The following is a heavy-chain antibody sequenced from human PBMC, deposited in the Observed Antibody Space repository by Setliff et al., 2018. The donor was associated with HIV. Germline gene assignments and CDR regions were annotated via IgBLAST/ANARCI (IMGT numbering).Heavy chain of an antibody. D-gene: IGHD3-3*01. J-gene: IGHJ4*02. CDR2: IDWDDDK. CDR1: GFSIGTLGMC. CDR3: ARGHYDFWSGYYGGVDFDY. Sequence: SGPTLVNPTQTLTLTCTVSGFSIGTLGMCVGWIRQPPGKALEWLARIDWDDDKYYSTSLRTRLTVSKDNSKGQVVLTMTNMDPVDTATYYCARGHYDFWSGYYGGVDFDYWGQGTPVTVSS. V-gene: IGHV2-70*11.